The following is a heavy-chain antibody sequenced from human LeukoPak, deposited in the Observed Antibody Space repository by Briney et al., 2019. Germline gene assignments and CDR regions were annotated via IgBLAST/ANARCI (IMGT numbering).Heavy chain of an antibody. J-gene: IGHJ4*02. CDR1: GFTFSSYA. Sequence: GGSLRLSCAASGFTFSSYAMSWVRQAPGKGLEWVSYISSSGSTIYYADSVKGRFTISRDNAKNSLYQQMNSLRAEDTAVYYCASSDCSSTSCYIDYWGQGTLVTVSS. D-gene: IGHD2-2*02. V-gene: IGHV3-48*04. CDR3: ASSDCSSTSCYIDY. CDR2: ISSSGSTI.